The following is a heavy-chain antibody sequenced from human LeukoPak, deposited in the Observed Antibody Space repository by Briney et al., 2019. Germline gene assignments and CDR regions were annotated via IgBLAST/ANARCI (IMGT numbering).Heavy chain of an antibody. CDR1: GGSISSYY. J-gene: IGHJ3*02. V-gene: IGHV4-59*01. Sequence: SETLSLTCTVSGGSISSYYWSWIRQPPGMGLEWIGYIYYSGSTNYNPSLKSRVTISVDTSKNQFSLKLSSVTAADTAVYYCARAPRTGYDAFDIWGQGTMVTVSS. CDR2: IYYSGST. CDR3: ARAPRTGYDAFDI. D-gene: IGHD3/OR15-3a*01.